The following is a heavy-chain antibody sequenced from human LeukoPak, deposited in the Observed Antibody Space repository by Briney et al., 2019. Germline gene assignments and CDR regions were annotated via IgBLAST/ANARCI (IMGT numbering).Heavy chain of an antibody. Sequence: PGGSLRLSCAVSGFTFSNYEINWARQAPGKGLEWVSYISYSSSTIYYADSVKGRFTISRDNGKNSLYLQMNSLRAEDTAVYYCARDRLHYGEYEKTFDYWGQGTLVTVSS. V-gene: IGHV3-48*01. CDR1: GFTFSNYE. CDR3: ARDRLHYGEYEKTFDY. D-gene: IGHD4-17*01. J-gene: IGHJ4*02. CDR2: ISYSSSTI.